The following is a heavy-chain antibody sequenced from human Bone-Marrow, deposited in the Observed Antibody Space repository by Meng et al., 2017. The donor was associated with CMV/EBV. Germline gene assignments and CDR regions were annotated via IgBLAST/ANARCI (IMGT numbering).Heavy chain of an antibody. CDR2: IYPGNSDA. CDR3: ARRGDARTLDF. J-gene: IGHJ4*02. Sequence: SCKGSGSTFTSYWLAWVRQMPGKGLEYMGVIYPGNSDARYSPSFQGQVTISVDKSINTAYLHWSSLKASDTAMYYCARRGDARTLDFWGQGALVTVSS. V-gene: IGHV5-51*01. CDR1: GSTFTSYW.